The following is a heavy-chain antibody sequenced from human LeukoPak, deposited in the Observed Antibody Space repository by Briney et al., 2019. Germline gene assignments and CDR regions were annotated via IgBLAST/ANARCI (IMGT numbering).Heavy chain of an antibody. CDR1: GYTFTSYD. Sequence: GASVKVSCKASGYTFTSYDINWVRQATGQGLEWMGWMNPNSGGTNYAQKFQGRVTMTRDTSISTAYMELSRLRSDDTAVYYCARGLVVVMSHAFDIWGQGTMVTVSS. D-gene: IGHD3-22*01. V-gene: IGHV1-2*02. CDR2: MNPNSGGT. J-gene: IGHJ3*02. CDR3: ARGLVVVMSHAFDI.